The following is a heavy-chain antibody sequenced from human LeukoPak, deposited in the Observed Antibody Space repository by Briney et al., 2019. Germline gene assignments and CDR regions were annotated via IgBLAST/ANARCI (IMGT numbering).Heavy chain of an antibody. V-gene: IGHV3-33*01. D-gene: IGHD3-22*01. Sequence: GGSLRLSRAASGFTFSSYGMHWVRQAPGKGLEWVAVIWYDGSNKYYADSVKGRFTISRDNSKNTLYLQMNSLRAEDTAVYYCARSYYDSSGYPVYYFDYWGQGTLVTVSS. CDR3: ARSYYDSSGYPVYYFDY. CDR1: GFTFSSYG. CDR2: IWYDGSNK. J-gene: IGHJ4*02.